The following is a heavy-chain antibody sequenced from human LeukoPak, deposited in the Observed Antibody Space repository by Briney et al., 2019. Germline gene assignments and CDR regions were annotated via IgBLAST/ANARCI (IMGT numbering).Heavy chain of an antibody. CDR2: IYPGDSDT. V-gene: IGHV5-51*01. CDR1: GYSFTVFW. J-gene: IGHJ4*02. Sequence: GESLKISCKASGYSFTVFWIGWVRQMPGKGLEWMGIIYPGDSDTRYSPSFQGQVTISADKSISTAYLQWSSLKASDTAMYYCASQGGPYDSSGYYYYWGQGTLVTVSS. CDR3: ASQGGPYDSSGYYYY. D-gene: IGHD3-22*01.